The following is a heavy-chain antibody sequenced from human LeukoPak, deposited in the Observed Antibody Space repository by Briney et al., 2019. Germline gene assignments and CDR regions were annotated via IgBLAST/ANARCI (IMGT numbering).Heavy chain of an antibody. D-gene: IGHD1-26*01. CDR2: ISSSSSTI. V-gene: IGHV3-48*01. J-gene: IGHJ4*02. CDR1: GFTFSSYS. CDR3: ARDSIWGSGTYGFDY. Sequence: GGSLRLSCAASGFTFSSYSMNWVRQAPGKGLEWVSYISSSSSTIYHADSVKGRFTISRDNAKNSLYMQMNSLRAEDTAVYYCARDSIWGSGTYGFDYWGQGALVTVSS.